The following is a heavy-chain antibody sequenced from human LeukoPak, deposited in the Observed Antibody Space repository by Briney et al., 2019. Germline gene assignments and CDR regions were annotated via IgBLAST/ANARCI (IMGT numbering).Heavy chain of an antibody. Sequence: SETLSLTCTVSGGSISSGSYYWSWIRQPAGKGLEWIGRIYTSGSTNYNPSLKRRVTISVDTSKNQFSLKLSSVTAADTAVYYCARLARRASFDYWGQGTLVTVSS. V-gene: IGHV4-61*02. CDR3: ARLARRASFDY. D-gene: IGHD6-6*01. J-gene: IGHJ4*02. CDR1: GGSISSGSYY. CDR2: IYTSGST.